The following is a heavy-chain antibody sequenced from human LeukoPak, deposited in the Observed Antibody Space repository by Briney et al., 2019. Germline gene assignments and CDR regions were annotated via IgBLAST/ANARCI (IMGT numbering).Heavy chain of an antibody. Sequence: GGSLRLSCAASGFTFSTYSMNWVRQAPGKGLGWVSYIRDSSTRYYADSVKGRFTISRDNVKNSLYLQMNSLRTEDTAVYYCARDDVWAFDLWGRGTLVSVSS. J-gene: IGHJ5*02. CDR1: GFTFSTYS. V-gene: IGHV3-48*01. CDR3: ARDDVWAFDL. D-gene: IGHD7-27*01. CDR2: IRDSSTR.